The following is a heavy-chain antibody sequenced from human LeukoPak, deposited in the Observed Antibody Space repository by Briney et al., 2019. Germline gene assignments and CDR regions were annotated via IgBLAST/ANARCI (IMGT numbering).Heavy chain of an antibody. V-gene: IGHV3-33*01. J-gene: IGHJ6*03. CDR2: IWYDGSNK. CDR3: ARVEASEGYYGSYHYYYMDV. D-gene: IGHD3-10*01. CDR1: GFTFSSYG. Sequence: PGGSLRLSCAASGFTFSSYGMHWVRQAPGKGLEWVAVIWYDGSNKYYADSVKGRFTISRDNSKDTLFLQMNSLRAEDTAVYYCARVEASEGYYGSYHYYYMDVWGKGTTVTVSS.